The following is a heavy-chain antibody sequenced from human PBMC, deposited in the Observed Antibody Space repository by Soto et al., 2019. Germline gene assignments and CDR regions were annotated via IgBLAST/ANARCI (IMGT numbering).Heavy chain of an antibody. D-gene: IGHD5-18*01. CDR2: INAGNGNT. CDR3: ARLVDTADFDY. CDR1: GYTFTSYA. V-gene: IGHV1-3*01. Sequence: ASVKVSCKASGYTFTSYAIHWVRQAPGQRLEWMGWINAGNGNTKYSQKFQGRVTITADKSTSTAYMELSSLRSEDTAVYYCARLVDTADFDYWGQGTLVTVSS. J-gene: IGHJ4*02.